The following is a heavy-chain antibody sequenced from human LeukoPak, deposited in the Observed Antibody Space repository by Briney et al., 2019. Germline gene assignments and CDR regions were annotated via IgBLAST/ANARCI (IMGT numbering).Heavy chain of an antibody. CDR1: GFTFSSYE. CDR3: ARDAGNSGYDLFDY. D-gene: IGHD5-12*01. J-gene: IGHJ4*02. Sequence: PGGSLRLSCAASGFTFSSYEMNWVRQAPGKGLEWVSYISSSGSTIYYADSVRGRFTISRDNTQNSLYLQMNSLRTEDTAVYFCARDAGNSGYDLFDYWGQGTLVTVSS. CDR2: ISSSGSTI. V-gene: IGHV3-48*03.